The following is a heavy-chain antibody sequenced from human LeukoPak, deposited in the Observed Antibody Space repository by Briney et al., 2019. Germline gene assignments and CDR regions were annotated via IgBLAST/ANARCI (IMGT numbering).Heavy chain of an antibody. CDR3: ARGYSYGGEFDY. Sequence: GASVKVSCKASGYTFTSYDINWVRQATGQGLEWMGWMNPNSGNTGYVQKFQGRVTMTRNTSISTAYMELSSLRSEDTAVYYCARGYSYGGEFDYWGQGTLVTVSS. J-gene: IGHJ4*02. CDR1: GYTFTSYD. CDR2: MNPNSGNT. V-gene: IGHV1-8*01. D-gene: IGHD5-18*01.